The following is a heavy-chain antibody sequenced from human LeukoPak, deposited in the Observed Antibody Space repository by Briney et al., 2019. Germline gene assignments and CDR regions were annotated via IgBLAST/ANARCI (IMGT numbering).Heavy chain of an antibody. J-gene: IGHJ6*02. CDR3: ARVRASKYCSGGSCHYYYYGMDV. Sequence: ASVKVSCKASGYTFTSYDINWVRQATGQRLEWMGWMNPNSGNTGYAQKFQGRVTMTRNTSISTAYMELSSLRSEDTAVYYCARVRASKYCSGGSCHYYYYGMDVWGQGTTVTVSS. D-gene: IGHD2-15*01. CDR1: GYTFTSYD. V-gene: IGHV1-8*01. CDR2: MNPNSGNT.